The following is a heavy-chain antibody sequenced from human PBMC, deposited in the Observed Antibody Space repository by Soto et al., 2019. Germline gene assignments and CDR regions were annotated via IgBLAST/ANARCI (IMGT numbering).Heavy chain of an antibody. V-gene: IGHV4-34*01. J-gene: IGHJ4*02. CDR1: GGSFSGYY. Sequence: SETLSLTCAVYGGSFSGYYWSWIRPPPGKGLEWIGEINHSGSTNYNPSLKSRVTISVDTSKNQFSLKLSSVTAADTAVYYCARGEDYYDSSGYFFDYWGQGTLVTVSS. CDR3: ARGEDYYDSSGYFFDY. CDR2: INHSGST. D-gene: IGHD3-22*01.